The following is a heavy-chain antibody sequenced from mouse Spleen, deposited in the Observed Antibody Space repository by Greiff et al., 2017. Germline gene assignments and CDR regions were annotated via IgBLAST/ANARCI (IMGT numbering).Heavy chain of an antibody. CDR2: ISYDGSN. D-gene: IGHD2-10*01. CDR3: ARDSYYGNYVDWYFDV. CDR1: GYSITSGYY. Sequence: GSGPGLVKPSQSLSLTCSVTGYSITSGYYWNWIRQFPGNKLEWMGYISYDGSNNYNPSLKNRISITRDTSKNQFFLKLNSVTTEDTATYYCARDSYYGNYVDWYFDVWGAGTTVTVSS. J-gene: IGHJ1*01. V-gene: IGHV3-6*01.